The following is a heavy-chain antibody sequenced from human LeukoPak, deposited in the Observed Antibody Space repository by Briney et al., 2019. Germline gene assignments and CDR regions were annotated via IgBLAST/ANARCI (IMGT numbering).Heavy chain of an antibody. Sequence: GGSLRLSCAASGFTFSSYAMHWVRQAPGKRLEWVAVISYDGSNKYYADSVKGRFTISRDNSKNTLYLQMNSLRAEDTAVYYCAREMIVVVRNAFDIWGQGTMVTVSS. J-gene: IGHJ3*02. D-gene: IGHD3-22*01. CDR1: GFTFSSYA. CDR2: ISYDGSNK. CDR3: AREMIVVVRNAFDI. V-gene: IGHV3-30*04.